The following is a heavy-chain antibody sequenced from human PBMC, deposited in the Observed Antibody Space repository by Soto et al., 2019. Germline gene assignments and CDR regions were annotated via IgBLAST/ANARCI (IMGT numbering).Heavy chain of an antibody. Sequence: PGGSLRLSCAASGFTFSSYGMHWVRQAPGKGLEWVAVIWYDGSNKYYADSVKGRFTISRDNSKNTLYLQMNSLRAEDTAVYYCARDFPGYCSGGSCYWLDYWGQGTLVTVSS. J-gene: IGHJ4*02. V-gene: IGHV3-33*01. CDR3: ARDFPGYCSGGSCYWLDY. D-gene: IGHD2-15*01. CDR2: IWYDGSNK. CDR1: GFTFSSYG.